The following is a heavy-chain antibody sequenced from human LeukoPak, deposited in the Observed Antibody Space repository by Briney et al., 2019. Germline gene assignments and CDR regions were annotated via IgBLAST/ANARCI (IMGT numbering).Heavy chain of an antibody. CDR1: GGSISSGGYF. J-gene: IGHJ4*02. Sequence: PSQTLSLTCTVSGGSISSGGYFWSWIRQPPGKGLEWIGYIYHSGSTSYNPSLRSRVAISVDRSKNQFSLKLSSVTAADTAVYYCARRYDYVWGSYRSGFDYWGQGTLVTVSS. CDR3: ARRYDYVWGSYRSGFDY. V-gene: IGHV4-30-2*01. CDR2: IYHSGST. D-gene: IGHD3-16*02.